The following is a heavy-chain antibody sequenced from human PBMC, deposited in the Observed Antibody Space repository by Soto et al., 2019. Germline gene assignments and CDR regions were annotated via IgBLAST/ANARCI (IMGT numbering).Heavy chain of an antibody. V-gene: IGHV1-18*01. CDR1: GYTFTSYG. CDR2: ISAYNGNT. CDR3: ASQAPTTNDFNDYYYGMDV. D-gene: IGHD3-3*01. Sequence: ASVKVSCKASGYTFTSYGISWVRQAPGQGLEWMGWISAYNGNTNYAQKLQGRVTMTTDTSTSTAYMELRSLRSDDTAVYYCASQAPTTNDFNDYYYGMDVWGQGPTVTVSS. J-gene: IGHJ6*02.